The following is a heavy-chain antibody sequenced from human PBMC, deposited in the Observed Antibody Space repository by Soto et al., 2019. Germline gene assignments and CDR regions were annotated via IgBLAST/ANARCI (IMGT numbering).Heavy chain of an antibody. CDR1: GGSFSGYY. CDR3: ARESHDILTGPPWVWYFDL. CDR2: INDRGSI. Sequence: QVQLQQWGAGPLRPLETLSLTCGVSGGSFSGYYWAWIRQSPGKGLEWIGEINDRGSINYHPSLKSRVSISVDTWKNPYSLNLRSVTAADTAVDYCARESHDILTGPPWVWYFDLWGRGTLVTVSS. J-gene: IGHJ2*01. V-gene: IGHV4-34*01. D-gene: IGHD3-9*01.